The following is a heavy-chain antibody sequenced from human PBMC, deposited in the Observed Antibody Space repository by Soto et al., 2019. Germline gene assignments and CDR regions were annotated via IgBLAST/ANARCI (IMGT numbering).Heavy chain of an antibody. D-gene: IGHD2-2*01. CDR2: ISYTVDA. V-gene: IGHV4-59*01. Sequence: HVQLQESGPGLVKPSEPLSLTCSVSAGSISRYYWGWVRQSPGEGLEWIAHISYTVDASYNPSLKSRVIISLDTSKNQIALRLMSVTAADTAVYYCVGSLMSRAMKSFDYWGQGTLVTVTS. CDR1: AGSISRYY. CDR3: VGSLMSRAMKSFDY. J-gene: IGHJ4*02.